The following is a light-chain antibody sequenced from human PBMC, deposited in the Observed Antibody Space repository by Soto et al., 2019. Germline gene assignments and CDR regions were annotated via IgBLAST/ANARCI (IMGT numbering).Light chain of an antibody. J-gene: IGLJ2*01. Sequence: QSALTQPPSVSAAPGQKVTISCSGSSSNIGNNYVSWYQQLPGTAPKLLIYDNNKRPSGIPDRFSGSKSGTSATLGITGLQTGDVADYYCGTWDSSLSAAVFGGGTRVTVL. CDR2: DNN. V-gene: IGLV1-51*01. CDR1: SSNIGNNY. CDR3: GTWDSSLSAAV.